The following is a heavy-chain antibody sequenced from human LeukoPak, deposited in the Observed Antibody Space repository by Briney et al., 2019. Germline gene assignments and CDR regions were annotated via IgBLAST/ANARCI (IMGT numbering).Heavy chain of an antibody. J-gene: IGHJ4*02. CDR2: IKQDGSQK. Sequence: PGRSLRLSCTASGFTLSTSWMSWVRQAPGRGLEWVASIKQDGSQKYYVDSVKGRFTISRDNVQNSLYLQMNSLRAEDTAVYYCARLFRDVTTFDYWGQGTLVTVSS. V-gene: IGHV3-7*01. D-gene: IGHD1-1*01. CDR1: GFTLSTSW. CDR3: ARLFRDVTTFDY.